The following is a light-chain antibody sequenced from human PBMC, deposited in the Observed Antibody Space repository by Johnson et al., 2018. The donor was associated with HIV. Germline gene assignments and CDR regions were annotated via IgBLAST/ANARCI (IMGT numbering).Light chain of an antibody. CDR1: SSNIGNNY. CDR2: DNN. J-gene: IGLJ1*01. Sequence: QAVLTQPPSVSAAPGQKVTISCSGSSSNIGNNYVSWYQQLPGRAPKLLIYDNNKRPSGIPDRFSGSKSGTSATLGTTGLQTGDEAEYYCGTWDSSLRVGFFGTGTKVTVL. V-gene: IGLV1-51*01. CDR3: GTWDSSLRVGF.